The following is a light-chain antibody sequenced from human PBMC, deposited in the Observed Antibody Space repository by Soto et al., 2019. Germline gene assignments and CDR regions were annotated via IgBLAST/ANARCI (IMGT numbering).Light chain of an antibody. CDR2: GTS. CDR1: QSVANTY. V-gene: IGKV3D-20*02. J-gene: IGKJ5*01. Sequence: EIVLTQSPGTLSLSPGERATLSCRASQSVANTYLAWYQQTPGQAPRLLIYGTSNRATGIPDRFSGSGSGTDFTLTISRLEPEDFAMYYCQQRSNWPPITFGQGTRLEIK. CDR3: QQRSNWPPIT.